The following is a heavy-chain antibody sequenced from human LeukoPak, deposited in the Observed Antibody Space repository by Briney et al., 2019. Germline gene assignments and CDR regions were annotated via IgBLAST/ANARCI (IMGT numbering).Heavy chain of an antibody. D-gene: IGHD3-22*01. J-gene: IGHJ4*02. CDR2: IIPILGIA. CDR3: ARDSTYYYDSSGYYYFDY. CDR1: GGTFSSYA. Sequence: SVKVSCKASGGTFSSYAISWVRQAPGQGLEWMGRIIPILGIANYAQKFQGRVTITADESTSTAYMELSSLRSEDTAVYYCARDSTYYYDSSGYYYFDYWGQGTLVTVSS. V-gene: IGHV1-69*04.